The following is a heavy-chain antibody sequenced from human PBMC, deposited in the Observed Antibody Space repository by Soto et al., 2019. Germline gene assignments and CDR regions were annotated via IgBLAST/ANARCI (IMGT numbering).Heavy chain of an antibody. D-gene: IGHD2-15*01. V-gene: IGHV3-74*01. Sequence: GGSLRLSCAASGFTFSSYWMHWVRQAPGKGLVWVSRIHSDGSSTSYADSVKGRFTISRDNAKNTLYLQMNSLRAEDTAVYYCARGRTSSMDVWGQGTTVTVSS. CDR1: GFTFSSYW. CDR2: IHSDGSST. J-gene: IGHJ6*02. CDR3: ARGRTSSMDV.